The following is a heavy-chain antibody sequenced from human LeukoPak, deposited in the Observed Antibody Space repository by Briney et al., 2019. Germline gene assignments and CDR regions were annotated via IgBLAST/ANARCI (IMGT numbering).Heavy chain of an antibody. J-gene: IGHJ4*02. CDR3: ARDLERRRYYYFWSGYYTFDY. CDR2: INPNSGGT. CDR1: GYTFTGYY. Sequence: ASVKVSCKASGYTFTGYYMHWVRQAPGQGLEWMGWINPNSGGTNYAQKFQGRVTMTRDTSISTAYMELSRLRSDDTAVYYCARDLERRRYYYFWSGYYTFDYWRQGTLVTVSS. V-gene: IGHV1-2*02. D-gene: IGHD3-3*01.